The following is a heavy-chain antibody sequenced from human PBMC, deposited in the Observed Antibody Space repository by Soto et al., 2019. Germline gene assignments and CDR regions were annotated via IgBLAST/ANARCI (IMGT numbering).Heavy chain of an antibody. Sequence: ASVKVSCKASGYTFTSYVISWVRQAPGQGLEWMGWISAYNGNTNYAQKLQGRVTMTTDTSTSTAYMELRSLRSDDTAVYYCARFDYGSGTAATGPKYYFDYWGQGTLVTVSS. J-gene: IGHJ4*02. D-gene: IGHD3-10*01. CDR3: ARFDYGSGTAATGPKYYFDY. V-gene: IGHV1-18*01. CDR2: ISAYNGNT. CDR1: GYTFTSYV.